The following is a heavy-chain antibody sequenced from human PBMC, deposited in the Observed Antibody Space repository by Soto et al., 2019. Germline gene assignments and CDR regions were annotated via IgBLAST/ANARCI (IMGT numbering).Heavy chain of an antibody. CDR3: ASVLGNVARSILF. Sequence: SGNLYLTCPVSGVSISSSNYYWGWIRQPPGKGLEWIGTISYAGTTYYNPSLKSRVAISADTSNNHFSLKLTSVTAAETAVYFCASVLGNVARSILFWGQGTLGTV. CDR1: GVSISSSNYY. V-gene: IGHV4-39*02. CDR2: ISYAGTT. J-gene: IGHJ4*02. D-gene: IGHD2-15*01.